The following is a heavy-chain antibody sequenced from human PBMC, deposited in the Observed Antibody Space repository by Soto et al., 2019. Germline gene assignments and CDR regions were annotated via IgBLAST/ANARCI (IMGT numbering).Heavy chain of an antibody. J-gene: IGHJ6*02. CDR2: ISYDGSNK. D-gene: IGHD3-3*01. CDR1: GFTFSSYG. Sequence: GGSLRLSCAASGFTFSSYGMHWVRQAPGKGLEWVAVISYDGSNKYYADSVKGRFTISRDNSKNTLYLQMNSLRAEDTAVYYCAKDLTGIYDFWSGYYTRRHYYYYGMDVWGQGTTVTVSS. V-gene: IGHV3-30*18. CDR3: AKDLTGIYDFWSGYYTRRHYYYYGMDV.